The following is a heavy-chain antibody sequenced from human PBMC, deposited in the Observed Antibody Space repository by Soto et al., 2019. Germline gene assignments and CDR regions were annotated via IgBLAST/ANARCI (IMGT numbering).Heavy chain of an antibody. D-gene: IGHD2-2*01. CDR1: GGTFSSYA. CDR3: ASSSTGQHYFDS. V-gene: IGHV1-69*12. J-gene: IGHJ4*02. Sequence: QVQLVQSGAEVEKPGSSVKVSCKASGGTFSSYAISWVRQAPGQGLEWMGGIIPIFGTANYAQKFQGRVTITADESTSTAYMELSSLRSEDTAVYYGASSSTGQHYFDSWGQGTLVTVSS. CDR2: IIPIFGTA.